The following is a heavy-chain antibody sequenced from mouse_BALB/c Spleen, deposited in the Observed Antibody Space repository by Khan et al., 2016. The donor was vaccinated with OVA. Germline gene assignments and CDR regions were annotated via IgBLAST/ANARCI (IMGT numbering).Heavy chain of an antibody. CDR3: TRLAYYYNSEGFAY. CDR1: GFTFSTYG. J-gene: IGHJ3*01. CDR2: ISSGGSYT. Sequence: EVELVESGGDLVKPGGSLKLSCAASGFTFSTYGMSWVRQTPDKRLEWVAAISSGGSYTYYQDSVKGRFTISRDNAKTTLYMQLSSLKSEYTARYFCTRLAYYYNSEGFAYWGQGTLVTVSA. D-gene: IGHD1-1*01. V-gene: IGHV5-6*01.